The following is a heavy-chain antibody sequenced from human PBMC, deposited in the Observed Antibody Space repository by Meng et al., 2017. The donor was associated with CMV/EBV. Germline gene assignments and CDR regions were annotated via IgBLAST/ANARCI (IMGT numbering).Heavy chain of an antibody. CDR2: IYWDDDK. J-gene: IGHJ4*02. V-gene: IGHV2-5*02. D-gene: IGHD6-13*01. CDR3: ARIAAAGRFDY. CDR1: GFSPSTSGVG. Sequence: HITFKEFGPKLVKPTQTLTLTCTFSGFSPSTSGVGVGWIRQPPGKALEWLALIYWDDDKRYSPSLKSRLTITKDTSKNQVVLTMTNMDPVDTATYYCARIAAAGRFDYWGQGTLVTVSS.